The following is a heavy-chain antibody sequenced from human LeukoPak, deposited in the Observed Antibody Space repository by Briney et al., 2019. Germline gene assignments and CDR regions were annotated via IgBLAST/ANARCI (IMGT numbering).Heavy chain of an antibody. J-gene: IGHJ4*02. CDR3: ARGTFVVTAIPIFDY. V-gene: IGHV3-53*01. CDR1: GFTVSSNY. Sequence: QPGGSLRLSCSASGFTVSSNYMSWVRQAPGKGLEWVSVIYSGGSTYYADSVKGRFAISRDSSKNTLYLQMNSLRAEDTAVYYCARGTFVVTAIPIFDYWGQGTLVTVSS. CDR2: IYSGGST. D-gene: IGHD2-21*02.